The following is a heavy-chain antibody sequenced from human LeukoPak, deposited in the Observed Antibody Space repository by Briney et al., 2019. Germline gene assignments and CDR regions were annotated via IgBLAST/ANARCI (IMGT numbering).Heavy chain of an antibody. J-gene: IGHJ5*02. D-gene: IGHD6-13*01. Sequence: KRGPSVKVSCKASGYTFTGYYMNWVRQAPGQGLEWMGWINPNSGRTNYAQTFQGRLTMTRDPSISTAYMELSGLTSNDTAVYYCARTREYSSSLYFPPFDPWGQGTLVTVSS. CDR3: ARTREYSSSLYFPPFDP. V-gene: IGHV1-2*02. CDR1: GYTFTGYY. CDR2: INPNSGRT.